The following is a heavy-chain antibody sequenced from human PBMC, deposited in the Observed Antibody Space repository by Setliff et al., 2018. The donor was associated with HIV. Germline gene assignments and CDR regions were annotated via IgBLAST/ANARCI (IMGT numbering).Heavy chain of an antibody. CDR3: AADLIIAGRLDYYYMDV. D-gene: IGHD6-6*01. Sequence: ASVKVSCKASGFTFISSAMQWVRQARGQRLEWIGWIVAGSGNTNYAQEFQERVSITRDMSTSSAYMELSNLRSEDTAVYYCAADLIIAGRLDYYYMDVWGKGTTVTVSS. CDR1: GFTFISSA. J-gene: IGHJ6*03. CDR2: IVAGSGNT. V-gene: IGHV1-58*02.